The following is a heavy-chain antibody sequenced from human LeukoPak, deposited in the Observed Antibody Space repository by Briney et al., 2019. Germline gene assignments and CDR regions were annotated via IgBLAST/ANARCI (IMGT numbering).Heavy chain of an antibody. D-gene: IGHD6-13*01. V-gene: IGHV3-23*01. CDR3: AKDEGQQQLEYYFDY. J-gene: IGHJ4*02. Sequence: GGSLRLSCAASGFTFSNCAMSWVRQAPEKGLEWVSGISGSGSSTYYADSVKGRFTISRDNSKNTLYLQMNSLRAEATAVYYCAKDEGQQQLEYYFDYWGQGTLVTVSS. CDR1: GFTFSNCA. CDR2: ISGSGSST.